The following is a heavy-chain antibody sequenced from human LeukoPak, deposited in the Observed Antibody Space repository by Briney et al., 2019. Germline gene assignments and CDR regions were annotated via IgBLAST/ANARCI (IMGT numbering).Heavy chain of an antibody. CDR2: IYYSGST. J-gene: IGHJ3*02. V-gene: IGHV4-30-4*01. Sequence: SETLSLTCTVSGGSISSGDYYWSWIRQPPGKGLEWIGYIYYSGSTYYNPSLKSRVTISVDTSKNQFSLKLSSVTAADTAVYYCARLVDSGYDLDAFDIWGQGTMVTASS. D-gene: IGHD5-12*01. CDR1: GGSISSGDYY. CDR3: ARLVDSGYDLDAFDI.